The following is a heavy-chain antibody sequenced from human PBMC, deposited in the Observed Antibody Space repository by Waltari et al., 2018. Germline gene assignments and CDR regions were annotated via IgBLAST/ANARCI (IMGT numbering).Heavy chain of an antibody. Sequence: QVQLVESGGGVVQSGGSLRLPGAASGFTFSCYGMHWVRQAPGKGLEWVAFIRNDESNKYYGDSVQGRFTISRDTSKNTLYLQMDSLRAEDTAVYYCAKDSLWGTLDYWGQGTLVTVSS. CDR3: AKDSLWGTLDY. CDR2: IRNDESNK. D-gene: IGHD3-16*01. V-gene: IGHV3-30*02. CDR1: GFTFSCYG. J-gene: IGHJ4*02.